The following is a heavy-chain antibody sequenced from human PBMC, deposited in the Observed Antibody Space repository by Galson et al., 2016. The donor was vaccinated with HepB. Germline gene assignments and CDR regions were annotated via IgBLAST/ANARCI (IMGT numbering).Heavy chain of an antibody. CDR2: IYDSGGP. CDR1: GGSISSYS. Sequence: SETVSLTCAVSGGSISSYSWSWIRQPPGKGLEWIGYIYDSGGPKYNPSLNSRVTISEDTSRNQFSLRLSSVTAADTAVYYCAGRRRDGFNVPILDYWGQGTLVTVSS. J-gene: IGHJ4*02. CDR3: AGRRRDGFNVPILDY. D-gene: IGHD5-24*01. V-gene: IGHV4-59*08.